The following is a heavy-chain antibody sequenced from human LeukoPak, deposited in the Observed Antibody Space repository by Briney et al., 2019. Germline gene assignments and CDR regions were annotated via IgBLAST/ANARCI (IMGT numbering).Heavy chain of an antibody. V-gene: IGHV3-74*01. CDR2: INSDGSST. CDR3: ARVEMATITSLDS. CDR1: GFTFSSYW. J-gene: IGHJ4*02. Sequence: PGGSLRLSCAASGFTFSSYWMHWVRQAPGKGLVWVSRINSDGSSTSYADSVKGRFTIPRDNAKNTLYLQMNSLRAEDTAVYYCARVEMATITSLDSWGQGTLVTVSS. D-gene: IGHD5-24*01.